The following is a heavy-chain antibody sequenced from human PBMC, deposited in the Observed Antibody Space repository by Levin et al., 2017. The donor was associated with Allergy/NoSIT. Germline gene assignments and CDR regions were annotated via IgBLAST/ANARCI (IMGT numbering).Heavy chain of an antibody. CDR3: AKDNRGAGAFDY. D-gene: IGHD1-26*01. V-gene: IGHV3-43*01. J-gene: IGHJ4*02. CDR1: GFTFDDYT. CDR2: ISWDGGST. Sequence: GESLKISCAASGFTFDDYTMHWVRQAPGKGLEWVSLISWDGGSTYYADSVKGRFTISRDNSKNSLYLQMNSLRTEDTALYYCAKDNRGAGAFDYWGQGTLVTVSS.